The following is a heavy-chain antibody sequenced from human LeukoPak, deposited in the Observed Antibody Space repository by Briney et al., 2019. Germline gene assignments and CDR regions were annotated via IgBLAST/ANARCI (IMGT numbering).Heavy chain of an antibody. CDR3: ARETGTIGYYMDV. J-gene: IGHJ6*03. CDR2: INRDGKIT. V-gene: IGHV3-74*01. D-gene: IGHD2-8*01. Sequence: GESLRLSCAASGFTFSSHSMHWVRQAPGKGLVWVSRINRDGKITRYADSVEGRFAISRDNAKNSLYPQMSSLRAEDTAVYYCARETGTIGYYMDVWGKGTTVTVSS. CDR1: GFTFSSHS.